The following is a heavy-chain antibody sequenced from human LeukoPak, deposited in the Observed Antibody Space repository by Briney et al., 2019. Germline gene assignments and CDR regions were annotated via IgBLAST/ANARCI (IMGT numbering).Heavy chain of an antibody. V-gene: IGHV3-7*01. CDR3: ARDVARTPAAFDI. CDR1: GFTFSSYW. CDR2: IKQDGSEK. D-gene: IGHD1-1*01. Sequence: GGSLRLSCAASGFTFSSYWMRWVRQAPGKELEWVANIKQDGSEKYYVDSVKGRFTISRDNAKNSLYLQMNSLRAEDAAVYFCARDVARTPAAFDIWGQGTMVTVSS. J-gene: IGHJ3*02.